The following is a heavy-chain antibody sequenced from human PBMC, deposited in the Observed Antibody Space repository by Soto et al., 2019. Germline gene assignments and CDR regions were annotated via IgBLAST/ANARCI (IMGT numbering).Heavy chain of an antibody. CDR1: GYSFTSYN. CDR2: MNPNSGNT. CDR3: ARYPYTSYCSDGSCSYHAFDI. D-gene: IGHD2-15*01. Sequence: QVQMVQSGAEVKKPGASVKVSCRASGYSFTSYNVNWVRQATGQGLEWMGWMNPNSGNTAFAEKFQGRVTMTRDTPISTAYMELSGLTSEDTAVYYCARYPYTSYCSDGSCSYHAFDIWSQGTVVTVSS. J-gene: IGHJ3*02. V-gene: IGHV1-8*01.